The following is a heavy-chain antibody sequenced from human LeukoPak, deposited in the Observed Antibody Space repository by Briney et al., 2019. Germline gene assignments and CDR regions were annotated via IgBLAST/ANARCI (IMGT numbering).Heavy chain of an antibody. J-gene: IGHJ4*02. V-gene: IGHV3-7*01. CDR2: IKQDGSEK. D-gene: IGHD1-26*01. CDR1: GLTFNNYW. Sequence: GGSLRLSCAASGLTFNNYWMSWVRQAPGKGLEWVANIKQDGSEKYYVDSVKGRFTISRDNAKNSLYLQMNSLRAEDTAVYYCARGEDYFDYWGRGTLATVTS. CDR3: ARGEDYFDY.